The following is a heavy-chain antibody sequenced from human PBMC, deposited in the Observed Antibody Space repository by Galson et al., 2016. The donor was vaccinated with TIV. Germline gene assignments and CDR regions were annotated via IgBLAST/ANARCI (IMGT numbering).Heavy chain of an antibody. CDR1: GDSISNYY. V-gene: IGHV4-59*08. CDR2: IYYSGST. D-gene: IGHD6-13*01. Sequence: EPLSLTCTVSGDSISNYYWSWIRQPPGKGLEWIGYIYYSGSTNYSPSLKSRVTISRDTSKNQFSLKLSPVTAADTAVYYCARQSGYGSSWFPYYFDYWGQGTLVTVSS. J-gene: IGHJ4*02. CDR3: ARQSGYGSSWFPYYFDY.